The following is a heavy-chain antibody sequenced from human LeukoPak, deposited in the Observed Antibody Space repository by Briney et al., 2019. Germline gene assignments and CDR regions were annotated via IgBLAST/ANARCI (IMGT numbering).Heavy chain of an antibody. CDR2: IRYDGSNK. J-gene: IGHJ4*02. V-gene: IGHV3-30*02. Sequence: GGSLRLSCAASGFTFSSYGMHWVRQAPGKGLEWVAFIRYDGSNKYYADSVKGRFTISRDNSKNTLYLQMNSLRAEDTAVYYCAEDRSGYSGYDSGDYFDYWGQGTLVTVSS. CDR1: GFTFSSYG. D-gene: IGHD5-12*01. CDR3: AEDRSGYSGYDSGDYFDY.